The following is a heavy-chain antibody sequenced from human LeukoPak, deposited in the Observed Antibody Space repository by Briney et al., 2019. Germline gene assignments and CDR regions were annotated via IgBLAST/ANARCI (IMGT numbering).Heavy chain of an antibody. CDR3: ARDLSGVTGYTYGRGIDY. D-gene: IGHD5-18*01. J-gene: IGHJ4*02. CDR1: GFTFSSYW. Sequence: GGSLRLSCAASGFTFSSYWTSWVRQAPGKGLEWVANIKKDGSEKYYVDSVKGRFTISRDNAKTSLYLQMNSLRAEDTAVYYCARDLSGVTGYTYGRGIDYWGQGTLVTVSS. V-gene: IGHV3-7*01. CDR2: IKKDGSEK.